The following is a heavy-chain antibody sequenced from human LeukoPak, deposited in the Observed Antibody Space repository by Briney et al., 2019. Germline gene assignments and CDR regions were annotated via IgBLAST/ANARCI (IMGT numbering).Heavy chain of an antibody. Sequence: SETLSLTCAVYGGSLSDYYWSWFRQPPGKGLEWIGEINHSGSTDYNPSLKSRVTISVDTSKNQFSLKLSSVTAADTAVYHCAYSSGYQQQWGQGTLVTVSP. J-gene: IGHJ1*01. D-gene: IGHD3-22*01. CDR2: INHSGST. CDR1: GGSLSDYY. CDR3: AYSSGYQQQ. V-gene: IGHV4-34*01.